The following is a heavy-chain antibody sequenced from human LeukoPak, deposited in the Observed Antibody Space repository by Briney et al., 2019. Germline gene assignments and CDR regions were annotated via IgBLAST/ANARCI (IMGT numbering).Heavy chain of an antibody. V-gene: IGHV4-4*07. CDR2: IYSSASA. Sequence: SETLSLTCTVSGDSISYHYWSWIRQPAGKGLEWIGRIYSSASANYNPSLKSRVTMSLDTSKNQFSLKLSSVTAADTAVYYCARLNSSGWYVFDYWGQGTLVTVSS. J-gene: IGHJ4*02. CDR3: ARLNSSGWYVFDY. CDR1: GDSISYHY. D-gene: IGHD6-19*01.